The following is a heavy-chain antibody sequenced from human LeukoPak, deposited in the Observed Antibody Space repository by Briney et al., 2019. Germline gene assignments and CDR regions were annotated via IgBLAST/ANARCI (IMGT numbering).Heavy chain of an antibody. CDR1: GFTFSSYE. J-gene: IGHJ4*02. CDR2: ISSSGSTI. Sequence: GGSLRLSCAASGFTFSSYEMNWVRQAPGKGLEWVSYISSSGSTIYYADSVKGRFTISRDSSKNTLFLQMNRLRPEDAAVYYCAKAPVTTCRGAYCYPFDYWGQGTLVTVSS. D-gene: IGHD2-21*01. CDR3: AKAPVTTCRGAYCYPFDY. V-gene: IGHV3-48*03.